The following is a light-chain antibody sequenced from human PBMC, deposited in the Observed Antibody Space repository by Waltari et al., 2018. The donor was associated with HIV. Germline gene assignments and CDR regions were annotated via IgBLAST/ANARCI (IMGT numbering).Light chain of an antibody. J-gene: IGLJ3*02. CDR3: QVWDSSSDLSWV. CDR1: NIGSKS. Sequence: SYVLTQPPSVSVAPGKTARITCGGNNIGSKSVHWYQQKPGQAPVLFIYYDSDRPSGIPERFSGSNSGNTATLTISRVEAGDEADYYCQVWDSSSDLSWVFGGGTKLTVL. V-gene: IGLV3-21*04. CDR2: YDS.